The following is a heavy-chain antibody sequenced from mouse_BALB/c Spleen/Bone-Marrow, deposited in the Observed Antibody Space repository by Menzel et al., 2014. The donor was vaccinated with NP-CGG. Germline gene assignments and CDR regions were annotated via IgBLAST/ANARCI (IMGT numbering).Heavy chain of an antibody. D-gene: IGHD2-4*01. CDR2: INPYNDGT. V-gene: IGHV1-14*01. J-gene: IGHJ4*01. CDR1: GYTFTTYA. Sequence: EVQLQQSGPERVKPGASVKMSCKASGYTFTTYAMHWVKQRPGQGLEWIGYINPYNDGTKYNEKFKGKATLTSDKSSSTAYMELSSLTSEDSAVYYCARHYYDYDYYAMDYWGQGTSVTVSS. CDR3: ARHYYDYDYYAMDY.